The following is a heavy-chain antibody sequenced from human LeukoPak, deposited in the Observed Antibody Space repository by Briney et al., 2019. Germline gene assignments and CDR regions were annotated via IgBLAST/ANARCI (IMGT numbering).Heavy chain of an antibody. CDR3: ARDRTTYSSSSFDS. Sequence: PGGSLRLSCAASGFTFSDYYMTWIRQAPGKGLEWVSYISTGNIIYYADSVKGRFTISRDNAKNSLYLQMSSLRAEDTAVYYCARDRTTYSSSSFDSWGQGTLVTVSS. D-gene: IGHD6-6*01. CDR1: GFTFSDYY. CDR2: ISTGNII. V-gene: IGHV3-11*01. J-gene: IGHJ4*02.